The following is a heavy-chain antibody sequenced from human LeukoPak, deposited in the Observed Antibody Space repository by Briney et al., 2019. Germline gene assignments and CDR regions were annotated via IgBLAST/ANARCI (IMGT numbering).Heavy chain of an antibody. V-gene: IGHV4-59*08. CDR3: ARHHNYYYGMDV. Sequence: PSETLSLTSTVSGVSISTYYWSWIRQPPGHGLEWLGYIYYSGSTNYNPSIKSRVTISVDTSKNQFSLKLSSVTAADTAVYYCARHHNYYYGMDVWGQGTTVTVSS. CDR1: GVSISTYY. CDR2: IYYSGST. J-gene: IGHJ6*02.